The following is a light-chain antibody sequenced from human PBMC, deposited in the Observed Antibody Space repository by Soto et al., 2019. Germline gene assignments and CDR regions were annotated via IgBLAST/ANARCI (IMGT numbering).Light chain of an antibody. J-gene: IGLJ3*02. V-gene: IGLV2-8*01. CDR1: SSDVGGYDY. CDR2: EVN. Sequence: QSVLTQSPSASGTPGQRVTISCSGTSSDVGGYDYVSWYQQHPGKAPKLLIYEVNKRPSEVSDRFSGSRSGNTASLTVSGLQAEDEADYYCSSYAGSNNVVFGGGTKLTVL. CDR3: SSYAGSNNVV.